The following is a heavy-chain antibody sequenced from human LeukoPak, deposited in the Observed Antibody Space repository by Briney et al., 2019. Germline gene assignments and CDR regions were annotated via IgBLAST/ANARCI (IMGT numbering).Heavy chain of an antibody. Sequence: PGGSLRLPCAASGFIFSDYAMNWVRQAPGKGLEWVAVIWYDGSNKYYADSVKGRFTISRDNSKNTLYLQMNSLRAEDTAVYYCARDSRLITMVRGVIPDYYYYYGMDVWGQGTTVTVSS. V-gene: IGHV3-33*08. CDR1: GFIFSDYA. CDR3: ARDSRLITMVRGVIPDYYYYYGMDV. D-gene: IGHD3-10*01. CDR2: IWYDGSNK. J-gene: IGHJ6*02.